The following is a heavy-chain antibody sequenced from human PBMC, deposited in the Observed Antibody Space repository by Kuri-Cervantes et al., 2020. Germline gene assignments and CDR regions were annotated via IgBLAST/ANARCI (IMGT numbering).Heavy chain of an antibody. CDR3: ATAVNGSCFN. CDR1: GFTFSNAW. CDR2: ISPDGTST. Sequence: GESLKISCAASGFTFSNAWMLWVRQVPGKGPVWVSRISPDGTSTTYADSVKGRFTISRDNAKSTMFLQMNSLRVEDTSIYYCATAVNGSCFNWGQGTLVTVSS. J-gene: IGHJ4*02. D-gene: IGHD2-15*01. V-gene: IGHV3-74*01.